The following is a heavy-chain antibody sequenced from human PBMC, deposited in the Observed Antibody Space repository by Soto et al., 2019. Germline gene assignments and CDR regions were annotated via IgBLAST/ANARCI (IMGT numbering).Heavy chain of an antibody. Sequence: ASVKVSCKASGYTFTSYGISWVRQAPGQGLEWMGWISAYNGNTNYAQKLQGRVTMTTDTSTSTAYMELRSLRSDDTAVYYCARDTGAYYDYLRAPYPVDYCGPAPLLTLS. CDR2: ISAYNGNT. V-gene: IGHV1-18*01. CDR3: ARDTGAYYDYLRAPYPVDY. J-gene: IGHJ4*02. D-gene: IGHD3-16*01. CDR1: GYTFTSYG.